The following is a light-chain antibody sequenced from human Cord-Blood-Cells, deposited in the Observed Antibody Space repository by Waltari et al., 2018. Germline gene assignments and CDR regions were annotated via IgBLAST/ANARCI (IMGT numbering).Light chain of an antibody. CDR1: SSDVGGYNY. J-gene: IGLJ3*02. CDR3: SSYAGSNNLV. V-gene: IGLV2-8*01. Sequence: QSALTQPPSASGSPGQPVTISCTGTSSDVGGYNYVSWYQQHPGKAPKLMIYEVSKRPSGVPDLCAASKSGNTASLTVSGRQAEDEADYYCSSYAGSNNLVFGGGTKLTVL. CDR2: EVS.